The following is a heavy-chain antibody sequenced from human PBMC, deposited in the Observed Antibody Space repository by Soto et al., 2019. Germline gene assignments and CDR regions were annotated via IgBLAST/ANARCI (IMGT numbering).Heavy chain of an antibody. CDR3: ARGPRRCCSCGSCSFDF. CDR2: VKQDGSET. J-gene: IGHJ4*02. Sequence: PGGSLRLSCAASGVTVSGYWMSWVRQAPGKGLEWVANVKQDGSETYYVDSVKGRFTISRDNAKNSLYLQMNSLRAEDTALYYCARGPRRCCSCGSCSFDFWGQGGLVTVSS. CDR1: GVTVSGYW. D-gene: IGHD2-15*01. V-gene: IGHV3-7*01.